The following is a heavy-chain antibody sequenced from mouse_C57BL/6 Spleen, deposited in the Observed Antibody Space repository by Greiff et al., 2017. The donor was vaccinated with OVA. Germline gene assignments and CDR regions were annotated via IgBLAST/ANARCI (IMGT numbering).Heavy chain of an antibody. D-gene: IGHD4-1*02. CDR1: GFTFSSYA. V-gene: IGHV5-9-1*02. CDR3: TRAQLGRGYFDV. J-gene: IGHJ1*03. Sequence: EVQVVESGEGLVKPGGSLKLSCAASGFTFSSYAMSWVRQTPEKRLEWVAYISSGGDYIYYADTVKGRFTISRDNARNTLYLQMSSLKSEDTAMYYCTRAQLGRGYFDVWGTGTTVTVSS. CDR2: ISSGGDYI.